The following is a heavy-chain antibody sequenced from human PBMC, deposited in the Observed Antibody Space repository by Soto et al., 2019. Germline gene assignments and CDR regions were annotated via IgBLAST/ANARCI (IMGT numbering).Heavy chain of an antibody. CDR2: IYPGDSDT. CDR3: ARAIAVAGNDAFDI. Sequence: PGESLKIPSKVSGYSCTSYLIGWVRQMPGKGLEWMGIIYPGDSDTRYSPSFQGQVTISADKSISTAYLQWSSLKASDTAMYYCARAIAVAGNDAFDIWGQGTMVTVS. V-gene: IGHV5-51*01. J-gene: IGHJ3*02. D-gene: IGHD6-19*01. CDR1: GYSCTSYL.